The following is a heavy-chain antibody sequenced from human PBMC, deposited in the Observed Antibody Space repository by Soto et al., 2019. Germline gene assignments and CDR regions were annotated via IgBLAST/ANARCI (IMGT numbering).Heavy chain of an antibody. CDR3: ARDSRRYCSGGSCYDRAFDI. CDR1: GGSISSGGYY. V-gene: IGHV4-31*03. D-gene: IGHD2-15*01. CDR2: IYYSGST. Sequence: PSETLSLTCTVSGGSISSGGYYLSWIRQHPGKGLEWIGYIYYSGSTYYNPSLKSRVTISVDTSKNQFSLKLSSVTAADTAVYYCARDSRRYCSGGSCYDRAFDIWGQGTMVTVSS. J-gene: IGHJ3*02.